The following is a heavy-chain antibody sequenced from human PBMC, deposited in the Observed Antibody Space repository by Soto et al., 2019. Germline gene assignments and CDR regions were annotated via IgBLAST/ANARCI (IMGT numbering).Heavy chain of an antibody. CDR1: GDPIGSGDFY. CDR2: IYHSGTT. V-gene: IGHV4-30-4*01. CDR3: ARDLRVFDSSGFHF. Sequence: QVQLQESGPGLVKASQTLSLNCTVSGDPIGSGDFYWTWIRQTPGRGLEWIGNIYHSGTTSYNPSLGSRISISIDTSKNVFSLSLASVTVADTAVYFCARDLRVFDSSGFHFWGRGILVSVAS. J-gene: IGHJ5*01. D-gene: IGHD3-22*01.